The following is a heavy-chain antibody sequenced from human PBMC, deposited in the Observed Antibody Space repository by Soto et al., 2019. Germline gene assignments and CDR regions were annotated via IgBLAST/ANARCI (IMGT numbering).Heavy chain of an antibody. CDR3: VSPEGYSSTWNFDY. CDR2: FDPEDGET. J-gene: IGHJ4*02. CDR1: GYTLTELS. D-gene: IGHD6-13*01. Sequence: GASVKVSCKVSGYTLTELSMHWVRQAPGKGLEWMGGFDPEDGETIYAQKFQGRVTMTEDTSTDTAYMELSSLRSEDTAVYYCVSPEGYSSTWNFDYWGQGTLVTVSS. V-gene: IGHV1-24*01.